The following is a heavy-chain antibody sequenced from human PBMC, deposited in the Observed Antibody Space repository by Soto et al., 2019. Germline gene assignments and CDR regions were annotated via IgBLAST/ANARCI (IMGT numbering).Heavy chain of an antibody. V-gene: IGHV3-30*18. CDR2: LSQDGRNK. CDR3: AKDRLRAGGLVPIALDAFDT. D-gene: IGHD6-19*01. CDR1: GCSISKYG. Sequence: PGGSLRLSCVVSGCSISKYGMHWVRQAPGKGLEWVAVLSQDGRNKKYVDSVKGRFSISRDNSRNTLYLQMNFLRAEDTAVYYCAKDRLRAGGLVPIALDAFDTWGQGTMVTVSS. J-gene: IGHJ3*02.